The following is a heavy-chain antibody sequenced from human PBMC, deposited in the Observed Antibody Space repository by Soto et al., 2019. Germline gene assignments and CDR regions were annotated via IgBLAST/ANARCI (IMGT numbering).Heavy chain of an antibody. CDR2: ISGSGCST. J-gene: IGHJ4*02. Sequence: EVQLLESGVGLVQPGGSLRLSCAASGFTFSTYAMSWVRQAPGKGLEWVSPISGSGCSTYYADSVKGRFTISRDNSKNTLYLQMNSLRAEDTAVYYCAKPPTSSSRPMVRGDYWGQGTLVTVSS. CDR1: GFTFSTYA. CDR3: AKPPTSSSRPMVRGDY. V-gene: IGHV3-23*01. D-gene: IGHD3-10*01.